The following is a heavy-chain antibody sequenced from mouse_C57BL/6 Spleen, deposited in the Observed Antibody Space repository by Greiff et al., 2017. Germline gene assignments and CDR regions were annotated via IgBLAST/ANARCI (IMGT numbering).Heavy chain of an antibody. CDR3: ARSNYRDYYAMGY. V-gene: IGHV1-54*01. Sequence: VQLQQSGAELVRPGTSVKVSCKASGYAFTNYLIECVKQRPGQGLEWIGVINPGSGGTNYNEKFKGKATLTADKSSSTAYMQLSSLTSDASAVYFCARSNYRDYYAMGYWGQGTSVTVSS. CDR1: GYAFTNYL. D-gene: IGHD2-14*01. J-gene: IGHJ4*01. CDR2: INPGSGGT.